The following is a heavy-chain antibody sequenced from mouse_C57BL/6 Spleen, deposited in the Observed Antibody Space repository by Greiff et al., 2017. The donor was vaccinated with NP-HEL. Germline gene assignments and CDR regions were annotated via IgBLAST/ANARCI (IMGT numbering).Heavy chain of an antibody. D-gene: IGHD1-1*01. Sequence: EVMLVESGGGLVKPGGSLKLSCAASGFTFSDYGMHWVRQAPEKGLEWVAYISSGSSTIYYADTVKGRFTISRDNAKNTLFLQMSNLKSEETAMYYCAQGSFLRDYAMDYWGQGTSVTVSS. CDR3: AQGSFLRDYAMDY. CDR2: ISSGSSTI. V-gene: IGHV5-17*03. J-gene: IGHJ4*01. CDR1: GFTFSDYG.